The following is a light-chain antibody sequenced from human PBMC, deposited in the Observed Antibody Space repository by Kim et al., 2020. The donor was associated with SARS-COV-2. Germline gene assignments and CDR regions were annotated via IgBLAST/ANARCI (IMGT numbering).Light chain of an antibody. J-gene: IGKJ5*01. CDR2: DAS. CDR3: QQRNNWPPVT. Sequence: EIVLTQSPATLSLSPGERATLSCRASQSVDRYLAWYQQKPGQAPRLLIYDASNRATGIPARFTGSGSGTDFTLTISSLEPEDFAVYYCQQRNNWPPVTFGQGTRLGIK. CDR1: QSVDRY. V-gene: IGKV3-11*01.